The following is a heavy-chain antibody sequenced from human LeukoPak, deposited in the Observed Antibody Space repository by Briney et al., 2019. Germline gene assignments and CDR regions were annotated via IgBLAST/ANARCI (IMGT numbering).Heavy chain of an antibody. CDR2: IYYSGST. Sequence: SETLSLTCTVSGGSISSSSYYWGWIRQPPGKGLEWIGSIYYSGSTYYNPSLKSRVTISVDTSKNQFSLKLSSVTAADTAVYYCASYSYGYPSYYFDYWGQGTLVTVSS. CDR3: ASYSYGYPSYYFDY. J-gene: IGHJ4*02. D-gene: IGHD5-18*01. CDR1: GGSISSSSYY. V-gene: IGHV4-39*01.